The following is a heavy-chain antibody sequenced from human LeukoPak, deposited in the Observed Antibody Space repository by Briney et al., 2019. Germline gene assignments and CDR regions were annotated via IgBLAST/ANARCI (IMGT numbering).Heavy chain of an antibody. Sequence: SETLSLTCTVSGGSISSSSYYWGWIRQPPGKGLEWIGSIYYSGSTYYNPSLKSRVTISVDTSKNQFSLKLSSVTAADTAVYYCAREVHYGSRWYSDSWGQGTLVTASS. V-gene: IGHV4-39*07. J-gene: IGHJ4*02. D-gene: IGHD6-13*01. CDR3: AREVHYGSRWYSDS. CDR2: IYYSGST. CDR1: GGSISSSSYY.